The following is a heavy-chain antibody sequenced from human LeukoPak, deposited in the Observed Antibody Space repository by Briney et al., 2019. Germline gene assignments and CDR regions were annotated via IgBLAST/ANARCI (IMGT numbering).Heavy chain of an antibody. CDR1: GGSISSYY. CDR2: IYYSGST. Sequence: PSETLSLTCTVSGGSISSYYWGWIRQPPGKGLEWIGSIYYSGSTYYNPSLKSRVTISVDTSKNQFSLKLSSVTAADTAVYYCARGRAAADQIFDYWGQGTLVTVSS. J-gene: IGHJ4*02. D-gene: IGHD6-13*01. CDR3: ARGRAAADQIFDY. V-gene: IGHV4-39*07.